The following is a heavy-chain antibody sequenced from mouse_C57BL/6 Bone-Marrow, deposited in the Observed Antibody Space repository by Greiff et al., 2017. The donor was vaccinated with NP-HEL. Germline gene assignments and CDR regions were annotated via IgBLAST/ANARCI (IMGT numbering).Heavy chain of an antibody. CDR1: GYAFSSSW. J-gene: IGHJ4*01. CDR2: IYPGDGDT. CDR3: ARSGRRWDAMDY. D-gene: IGHD4-1*01. V-gene: IGHV1-82*01. Sequence: QVQLKESGPELVKPGASVKISCKASGYAFSSSWMNWVKQRPGKGLEWIGRIYPGDGDTNYNGKFKGKATLTADKSSSTAYMQLSSLTSEDSAVYFCARSGRRWDAMDYWGQGTSVTVSS.